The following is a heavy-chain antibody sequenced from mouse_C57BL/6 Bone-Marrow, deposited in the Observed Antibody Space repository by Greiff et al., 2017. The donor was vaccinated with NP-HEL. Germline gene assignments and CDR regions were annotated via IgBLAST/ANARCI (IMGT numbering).Heavy chain of an antibody. J-gene: IGHJ3*01. CDR2: IYPRSGNT. D-gene: IGHD1-1*01. Sequence: QVQLKESGAELARPGASVKLSCKASGYTFTSYGISWVKQRTGQGLEWIGEIYPRSGNTYYNEKFKGKATLTADKSSSTAYMELRSLTSEDSAVYFCARYYCGSSPWFAYWGQGTLVTVSA. CDR1: GYTFTSYG. V-gene: IGHV1-81*01. CDR3: ARYYCGSSPWFAY.